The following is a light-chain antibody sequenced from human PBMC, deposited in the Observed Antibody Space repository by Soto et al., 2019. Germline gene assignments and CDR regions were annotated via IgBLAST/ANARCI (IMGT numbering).Light chain of an antibody. V-gene: IGKV3-20*01. Sequence: EIVLTQSPGTLSLSPGERATLSCRASQSVSSSYLAWYQQKPGQAPRLLIYGASSRATGIPDRFSGSGSGTEFSLTIIRLEAYDFVVYYCNQYGSSPPITFGQGTRLEIK. CDR1: QSVSSSY. CDR2: GAS. J-gene: IGKJ5*01. CDR3: NQYGSSPPIT.